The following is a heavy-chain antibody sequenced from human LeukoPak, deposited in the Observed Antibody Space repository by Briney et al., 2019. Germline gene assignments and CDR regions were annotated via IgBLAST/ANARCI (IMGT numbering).Heavy chain of an antibody. Sequence: SETLSLTCTVSGGSISSSNYYWGWIRQPPGKGLECIGSIYYSARTYYNPSLKSRVTISVDTSKNQFSLKLSSVTAADTAVYYCARAKGPNSSGYFWYPWGQGTLVTVSS. CDR2: IYYSART. V-gene: IGHV4-39*07. D-gene: IGHD3-22*01. CDR1: GGSISSSNYY. CDR3: ARAKGPNSSGYFWYP. J-gene: IGHJ5*02.